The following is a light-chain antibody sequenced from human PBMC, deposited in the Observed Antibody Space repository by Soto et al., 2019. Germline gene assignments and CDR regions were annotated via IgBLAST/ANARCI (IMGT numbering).Light chain of an antibody. CDR2: AAS. CDR3: QQSYSTPRT. J-gene: IGKJ1*01. Sequence: IEMPQGPSYLYACVGDRVTITCRASQSIRSYLNWYRQKTGKAPKILIYAASSLQSGVPSRFSGSGSRTDCTLTISSLQPEDVETDYCQQSYSTPRTFGQGTQVEIK. V-gene: IGKV1-39*01. CDR1: QSIRSY.